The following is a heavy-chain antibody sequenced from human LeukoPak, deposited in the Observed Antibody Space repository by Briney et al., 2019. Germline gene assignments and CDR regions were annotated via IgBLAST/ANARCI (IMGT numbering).Heavy chain of an antibody. Sequence: PSQTLSLTCTVSGGSISRGGYYWSWIRQHPGKGLEWIGYIYYSGSTYYNPSLKSRVTISVDTSKNQFSLKLSSVTAADTAVYYCARGPDSSSSNWFDPWGQGTLVTVSS. V-gene: IGHV4-31*03. J-gene: IGHJ5*02. D-gene: IGHD6-6*01. CDR1: GGSISRGGYY. CDR2: IYYSGST. CDR3: ARGPDSSSSNWFDP.